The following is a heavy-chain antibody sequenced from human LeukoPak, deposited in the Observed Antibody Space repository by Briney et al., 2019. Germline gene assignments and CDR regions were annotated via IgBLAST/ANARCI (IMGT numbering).Heavy chain of an antibody. CDR3: AYSSGYQQH. CDR2: INHSGST. J-gene: IGHJ1*01. CDR1: GGSFTDFY. V-gene: IGHV4-34*01. D-gene: IGHD3-22*01. Sequence: SETLPLTCAVYGGSFTDFYWSWIRQPPGKGLEWIGEINHSGSTNYNPSLKSRVTISVDTSKNQFSLKLTSVTAADTAVYYCAYSSGYQQHWGQGTLVTVSS.